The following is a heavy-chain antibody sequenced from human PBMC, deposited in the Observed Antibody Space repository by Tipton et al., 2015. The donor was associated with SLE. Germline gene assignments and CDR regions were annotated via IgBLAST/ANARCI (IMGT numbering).Heavy chain of an antibody. Sequence: TLSLTCTVSGASISSLHWSGIRQPPGKGLEWIGYIYTSGSTNYNPSLKSRVTIFVDTSKSQFSLKLSSVTAADTAVYYCARNKATPDHWGQGTLATVSS. V-gene: IGHV4-4*08. D-gene: IGHD2-15*01. CDR1: GASISSLH. CDR3: ARNKATPDH. CDR2: IYTSGST. J-gene: IGHJ4*02.